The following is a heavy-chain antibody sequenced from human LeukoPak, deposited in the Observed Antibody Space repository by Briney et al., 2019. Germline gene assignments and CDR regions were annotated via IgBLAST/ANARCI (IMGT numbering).Heavy chain of an antibody. D-gene: IGHD6-13*01. J-gene: IGHJ4*02. CDR1: GFTFSSYG. Sequence: GGSLRLSCAASGFTFSSYGMSWVRQAPGKGLEWVSAISGSGGSTYYADSVKGRFTISRDNSKNTLYLQMNSLRAEDTAVYYCAKDPHATYSSSWYPMDYWGQGTLVTVSS. CDR2: ISGSGGST. CDR3: AKDPHATYSSSWYPMDY. V-gene: IGHV3-23*01.